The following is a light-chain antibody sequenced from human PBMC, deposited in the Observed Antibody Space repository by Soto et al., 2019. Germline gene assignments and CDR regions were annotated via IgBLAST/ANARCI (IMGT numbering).Light chain of an antibody. CDR3: QQYGSSPQT. CDR2: GAS. J-gene: IGKJ5*01. CDR1: QTVSSNY. Sequence: DIVLAQSPGTLSLSPGERATLSCRASQTVSSNYLAWYQQKFGQAPRLLIYGASSRATGIPNRFSGSGSGKDFTFTISRLEPEDFAVYYCQQYGSSPQTFGQGTRLEIK. V-gene: IGKV3-20*01.